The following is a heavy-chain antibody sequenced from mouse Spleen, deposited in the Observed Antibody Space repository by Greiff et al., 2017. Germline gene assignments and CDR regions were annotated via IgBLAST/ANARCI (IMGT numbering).Heavy chain of an antibody. V-gene: IGHV1-55*01. CDR1: GYTFTSYW. CDR2: IYPGSGST. D-gene: IGHD2-4*01. CDR3: ARGYDYDQEDY. J-gene: IGHJ4*01. Sequence: QVQLQQSGAELVKPGASVKMSCKASGYTFTSYWITWVKQRPGQGLEWIRDIYPGSGSTNYNEKFKSKATLTVDTSSSTAYMQLSSLTSEDSAVYYCARGYDYDQEDYWGQGTSVTVSS.